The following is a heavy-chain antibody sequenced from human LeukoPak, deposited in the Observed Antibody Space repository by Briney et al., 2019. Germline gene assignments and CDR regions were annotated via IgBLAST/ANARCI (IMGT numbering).Heavy chain of an antibody. Sequence: GGSLRLSCAASGFTFSSHAMSWVRQAPGKGLEWVSAISGSGGSTYYADSVKGRFTISRDKSKNTLYLQMNSLRAEDTAVYYCVKGLAVAGHFDYWGQGTLVTVSS. CDR3: VKGLAVAGHFDY. CDR2: ISGSGGST. D-gene: IGHD6-19*01. V-gene: IGHV3-23*01. J-gene: IGHJ4*02. CDR1: GFTFSSHA.